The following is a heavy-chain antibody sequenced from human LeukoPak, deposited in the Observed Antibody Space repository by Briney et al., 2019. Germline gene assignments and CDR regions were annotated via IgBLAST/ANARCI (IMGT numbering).Heavy chain of an antibody. CDR2: IYYSGNT. CDR3: ARDFYGSGKLDY. D-gene: IGHD3-10*01. J-gene: IGHJ4*02. V-gene: IGHV4-39*07. CDR1: GDSISTSNSY. Sequence: SETLSLTCTVSGDSISTSNSYWGWIRQPPGKGLEWIGSIYYSGNTYYNPSLKSRVTISVDTSKNQFSLKLSSVTAADTAVYYCARDFYGSGKLDYWGQGTLVTVSS.